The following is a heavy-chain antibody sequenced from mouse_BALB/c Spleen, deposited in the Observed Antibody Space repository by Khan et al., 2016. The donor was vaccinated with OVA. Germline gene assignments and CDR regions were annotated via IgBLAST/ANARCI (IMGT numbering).Heavy chain of an antibody. D-gene: IGHD2-14*01. J-gene: IGHJ3*01. CDR1: GYSFTLYY. CDR2: VNPNTGGS. CDR3: AREYDFFAY. V-gene: IGHV1-18*01. Sequence: VQLQQSGPDLVKPGASVKISCKASGYSFTLYYMTWVKQSHGKSLEWIGRVNPNTGGSVYNQEFKGKAILTVDKSSYTAYMELHSLKSEDSAVYYCAREYDFFAYWGQGTLVTVSA.